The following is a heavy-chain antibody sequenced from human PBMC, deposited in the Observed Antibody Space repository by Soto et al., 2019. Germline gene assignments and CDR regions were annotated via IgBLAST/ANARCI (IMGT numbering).Heavy chain of an antibody. D-gene: IGHD3-10*01. V-gene: IGHV3-74*03. CDR2: INRDGTTS. CDR3: VRLLDVDY. Sequence: EMHLVESGVGLVQPGGSLRLSCAASGFTFSNYWMHWVRQAPGKGLVWISRINRDGTTSEYADSVKGRFTISRDNAKNVVYLQMNSLRAEDTAIYYCVRLLDVDYWRQGTLVTVSS. J-gene: IGHJ4*02. CDR1: GFTFSNYW.